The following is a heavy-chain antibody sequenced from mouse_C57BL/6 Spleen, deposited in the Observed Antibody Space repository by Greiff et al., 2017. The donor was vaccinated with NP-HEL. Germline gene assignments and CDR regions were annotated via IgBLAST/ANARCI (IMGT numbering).Heavy chain of an antibody. CDR3: ARDERGLRHYYAMDY. D-gene: IGHD2-4*01. Sequence: EVKLVESGGGLVQSGRSLRLSCATSGFTFSDFYMEWVRQAPGKGLEWIAASRNKANDYTTEYSASVKGRFIVSRDTSQSILYLQMNALRAEDTASYYCARDERGLRHYYAMDYWGQGTSVTVSS. CDR1: GFTFSDFY. J-gene: IGHJ4*01. CDR2: SRNKANDYTT. V-gene: IGHV7-1*01.